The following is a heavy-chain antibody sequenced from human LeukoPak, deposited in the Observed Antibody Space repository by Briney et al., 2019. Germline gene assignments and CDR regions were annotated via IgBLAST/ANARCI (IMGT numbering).Heavy chain of an antibody. CDR1: GFTFSSYW. CDR3: ARTLGITAAGRIDY. J-gene: IGHJ4*02. Sequence: GGSLRLSCAASGFTFSSYWMSWVRQAPGKGLEWVVNIKQDGSEKYYVDSVKGRFTISRDNAKNSLYLQMNSLRAEDTAVYYCARTLGITAAGRIDYWGQGTLVTVSS. V-gene: IGHV3-7*01. D-gene: IGHD6-13*01. CDR2: IKQDGSEK.